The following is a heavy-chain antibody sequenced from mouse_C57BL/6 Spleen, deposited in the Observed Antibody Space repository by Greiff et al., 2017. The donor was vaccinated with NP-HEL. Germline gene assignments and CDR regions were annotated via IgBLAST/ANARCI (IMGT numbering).Heavy chain of an antibody. Sequence: EVKLVESGGGLVKPGGSLKLSCAASGFTFSDYGMHWVRQAPEKGLEWVAYISSGSSTIYYADTVKGRFTISRDNAKNTLFLQMTSLRSEDTAMDYCARNGNYVDYFDYWGQGTTLTVSS. CDR3: ARNGNYVDYFDY. CDR2: ISSGSSTI. V-gene: IGHV5-17*01. J-gene: IGHJ2*01. D-gene: IGHD2-1*01. CDR1: GFTFSDYG.